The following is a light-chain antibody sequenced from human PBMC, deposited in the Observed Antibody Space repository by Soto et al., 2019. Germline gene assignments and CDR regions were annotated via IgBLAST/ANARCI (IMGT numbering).Light chain of an antibody. Sequence: ALQMTQSPSSLSASVGDRVTITCRASQDIRTELGWYQQKPAKAPKLLTYGATTLQSGVPSRFSGSGSGTDSTLTISGLQPEDFATCYCLQHYNYPRTFGQGTKVDIK. CDR3: LQHYNYPRT. J-gene: IGKJ1*01. CDR2: GAT. V-gene: IGKV1-6*01. CDR1: QDIRTE.